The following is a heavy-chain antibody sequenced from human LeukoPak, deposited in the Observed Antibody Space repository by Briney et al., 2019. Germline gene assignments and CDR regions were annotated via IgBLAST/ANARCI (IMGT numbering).Heavy chain of an antibody. CDR1: GFTFGDHA. V-gene: IGHV3-49*04. D-gene: IGHD5-18*01. J-gene: IGHJ6*04. CDR3: ARGPKQLWPHNARDV. CDR2: IRSKAYRGTT. Sequence: GGSLRLSCTGSGFTFGDHAMSWVRQAPGKGLEWVGFIRSKAYRGTTEYAASVKGRFSISRDDSASIAYLQMNSLKTEDTAVFYCARGPKQLWPHNARDVWGKGTTVTVSS.